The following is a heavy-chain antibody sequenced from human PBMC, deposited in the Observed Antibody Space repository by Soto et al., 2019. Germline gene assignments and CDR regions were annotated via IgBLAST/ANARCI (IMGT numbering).Heavy chain of an antibody. D-gene: IGHD6-13*01. CDR3: AREGGEYSSSWYGVFQH. Sequence: SETLSLTCTVSGGPISSYYWSWIRQPPGKGLEWIGYIYYSGSTNYNPSLKSRVTISVDTSKNQFSLKLSSVTAADTAVYYCAREGGEYSSSWYGVFQHWGQGTLVTVSS. V-gene: IGHV4-59*01. CDR1: GGPISSYY. CDR2: IYYSGST. J-gene: IGHJ1*01.